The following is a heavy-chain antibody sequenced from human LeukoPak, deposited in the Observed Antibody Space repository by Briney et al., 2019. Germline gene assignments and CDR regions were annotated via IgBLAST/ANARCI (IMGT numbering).Heavy chain of an antibody. CDR1: GYTFTSYA. V-gene: IGHV1-3*01. Sequence: ASVKVSCKASGYTFTSYAMHWVRQAPGQRLEWMGWINAGNGNTRYSQKFQGRVTITRDTSASTAYMELSSLRAEDTALYYCARKGGSGSYGAIFYYFDFWGQGTLVTVSS. CDR3: ARKGGSGSYGAIFYYFDF. J-gene: IGHJ4*02. CDR2: INAGNGNT. D-gene: IGHD3-10*01.